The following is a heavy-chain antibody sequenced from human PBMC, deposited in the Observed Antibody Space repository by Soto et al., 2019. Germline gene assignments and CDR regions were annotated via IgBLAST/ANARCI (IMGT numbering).Heavy chain of an antibody. CDR2: LSAYNGNT. V-gene: IGHV1-18*01. D-gene: IGHD6-6*01. CDR1: GYTFTSYG. J-gene: IGHJ5*02. CDR3: ARGRPRYSSSSGPFDP. Sequence: QVQLVQSGAEVKKPGASVKVSCKASGYTFTSYGISWVRQAPGQGLEWMGWLSAYNGNTNYAQKLQGRVTMTTDTSTSTAYMELRRLRSDDTAVYYCARGRPRYSSSSGPFDPWGQGTLVTVSS.